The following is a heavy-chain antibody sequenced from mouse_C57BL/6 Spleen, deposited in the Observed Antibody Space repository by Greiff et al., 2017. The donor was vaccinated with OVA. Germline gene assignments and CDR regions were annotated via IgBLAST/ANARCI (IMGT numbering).Heavy chain of an antibody. CDR3: TGGFGTTVVATPYFDY. CDR1: GYTFTDYE. V-gene: IGHV1-15*01. CDR2: IDPETGGT. Sequence: QVQLQQSGAELVRPGASVTLSCKASGYTFTDYEMHWVKQTPVHGLEWIGAIDPETGGTAYNQKFKGKAILTADKSSSTAYMELRSLTSEDSAVYYCTGGFGTTVVATPYFDYWGQGTTLTVSS. J-gene: IGHJ2*01. D-gene: IGHD1-1*01.